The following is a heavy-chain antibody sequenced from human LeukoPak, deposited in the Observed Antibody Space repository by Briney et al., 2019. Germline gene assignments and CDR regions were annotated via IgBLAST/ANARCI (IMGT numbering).Heavy chain of an antibody. D-gene: IGHD3-10*01. Sequence: GGSLRLSCAASGFTFSSYSMNWVRQAPGKGLEWVSSISSSSSYIYYADSVKGRFTISRDNAKNSLYLQMNSLRAEDTAVYYCARDRGVRGVITHFFDYWGQGTLVTVSS. V-gene: IGHV3-21*01. CDR3: ARDRGVRGVITHFFDY. CDR1: GFTFSSYS. J-gene: IGHJ4*02. CDR2: ISSSSSYI.